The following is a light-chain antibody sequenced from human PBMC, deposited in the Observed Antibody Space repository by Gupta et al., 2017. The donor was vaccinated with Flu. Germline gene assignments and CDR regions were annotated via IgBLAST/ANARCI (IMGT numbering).Light chain of an antibody. CDR3: MQALQNWT. CDR2: LGS. J-gene: IGKJ1*01. V-gene: IGKV2-28*01. CDR1: QSLLHSNGYNY. Sequence: DIVMTQSPLSLPVTPGEPASISCRSSQSLLHSNGYNYLDWYLQKPGQSPQLLIYLGSNRASGVPDRFSGSGSGTDFTLKISRVEAEDVGVYYCMQALQNWTFGQGTKVEI.